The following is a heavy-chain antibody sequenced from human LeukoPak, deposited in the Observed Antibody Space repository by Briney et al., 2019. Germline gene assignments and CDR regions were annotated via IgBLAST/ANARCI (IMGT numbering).Heavy chain of an antibody. CDR2: IDSDGGIT. CDR3: ARDSSGYIFDI. D-gene: IGHD3-10*01. Sequence: GGSLRLSCAASGFTFSSYWMHWVRQAPGTGRVWVSRIDSDGGITTYADSVRGRFTISRDNAKNSLYLQMNSLRDEDTAVYYCARDSSGYIFDIWGQGTMVTVSS. CDR1: GFTFSSYW. V-gene: IGHV3-74*01. J-gene: IGHJ3*02.